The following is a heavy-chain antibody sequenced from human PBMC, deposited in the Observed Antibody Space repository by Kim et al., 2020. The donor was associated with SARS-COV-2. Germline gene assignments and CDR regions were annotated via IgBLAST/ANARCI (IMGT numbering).Heavy chain of an antibody. CDR2: ISWNSGSI. CDR3: AKDAFLDYYYYYMDV. D-gene: IGHD2-21*01. J-gene: IGHJ6*03. V-gene: IGHV3-9*01. Sequence: GGSLRLSCAASGFTFDDYAMHWVRQAPGKGLEWVSGISWNSGSIGYADSVKGRFTISRDNAKNSLYLQMNSLRAEDTALYYCAKDAFLDYYYYYMDVWGKRTTVTVSS. CDR1: GFTFDDYA.